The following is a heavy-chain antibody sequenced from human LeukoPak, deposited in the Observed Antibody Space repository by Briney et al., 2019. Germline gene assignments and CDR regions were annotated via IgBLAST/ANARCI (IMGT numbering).Heavy chain of an antibody. CDR2: INHSGST. D-gene: IGHD2-15*01. J-gene: IGHJ3*02. CDR1: GGSFSGYY. V-gene: IGHV4-34*01. Sequence: PSETLSLTCAVYGGSFSGYYWSWIRQPPGKGLEWIGEINHSGSTNYNPSLKSRVTISVDTSKNQFSLKLSSVTAADTAVYYCARDHPYCSGGSCYIKHGAFDIWGQGTMVTVSS. CDR3: ARDHPYCSGGSCYIKHGAFDI.